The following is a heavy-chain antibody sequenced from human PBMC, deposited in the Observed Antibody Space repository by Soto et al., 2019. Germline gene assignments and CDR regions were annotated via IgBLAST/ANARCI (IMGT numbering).Heavy chain of an antibody. J-gene: IGHJ4*02. CDR3: ARDQYAIFGVVTLDY. Sequence: EVQLVESGGGLVQPGGSLRLSCAASGFTFSSYSMNWVRQAPGKGLEWVSYISSSSSTIYYADSVKGRFTISRDNAKNSLYLQMNSLRDEDTAVYYCARDQYAIFGVVTLDYWGQGTLVTVSS. CDR2: ISSSSSTI. CDR1: GFTFSSYS. V-gene: IGHV3-48*02. D-gene: IGHD3-3*01.